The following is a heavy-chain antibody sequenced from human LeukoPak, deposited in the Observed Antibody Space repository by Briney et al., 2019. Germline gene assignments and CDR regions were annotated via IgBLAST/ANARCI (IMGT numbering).Heavy chain of an antibody. V-gene: IGHV4-59*01. D-gene: IGHD2-15*01. CDR1: GGSFSSYY. CDR3: ARGYCSGGSCYSYYYYNYMDV. CDR2: IDHSGST. J-gene: IGHJ6*03. Sequence: PSETLSLTCTVSGGSFSSYYWTWIRQPPGKGLEWIGYIDHSGSTNYNPSLKSRVSISSDTSKNQFSLELSSVTAADTAVYYCARGYCSGGSCYSYYYYNYMDVWGKGTTVTVSS.